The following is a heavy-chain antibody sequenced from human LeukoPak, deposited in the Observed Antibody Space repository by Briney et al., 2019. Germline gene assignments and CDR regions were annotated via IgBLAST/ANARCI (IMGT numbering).Heavy chain of an antibody. CDR2: ISGSGGST. CDR1: GYTFSSYA. D-gene: IGHD2-15*01. V-gene: IGHV3-23*01. Sequence: GGSLRLSCAASGYTFSSYAMSWARQAPGKGLEWVSAISGSGGSTYYADSVKGRFTTSRDNSKNTLYLQMNSLRAEDTAVYYCARDLRSGSSWYLFGYWGQGPLVSVSS. J-gene: IGHJ4*02. CDR3: ARDLRSGSSWYLFGY.